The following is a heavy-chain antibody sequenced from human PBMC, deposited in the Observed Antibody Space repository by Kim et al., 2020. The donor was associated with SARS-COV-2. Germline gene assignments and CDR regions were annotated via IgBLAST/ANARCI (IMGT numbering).Heavy chain of an antibody. Sequence: SVKVSCKASGGTFSSYAISWVRQAPGQGLEWMGRIIPILGIANYAQKFQGRVTITADKSTSTAYMELSSLRSEDTAVYYCAREPPPPNWNYGKVYYYYMDVWGKGTTVTVSS. J-gene: IGHJ6*03. D-gene: IGHD1-7*01. CDR2: IIPILGIA. CDR3: AREPPPPNWNYGKVYYYYMDV. CDR1: GGTFSSYA. V-gene: IGHV1-69*04.